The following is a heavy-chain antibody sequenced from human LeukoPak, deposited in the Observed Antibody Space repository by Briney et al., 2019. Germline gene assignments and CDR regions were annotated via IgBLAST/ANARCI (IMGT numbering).Heavy chain of an antibody. CDR2: ISGSDGST. V-gene: IGHV3-23*01. CDR1: GFTFSSYS. D-gene: IGHD2/OR15-2a*01. CDR3: ARAGNTRFDY. J-gene: IGHJ4*02. Sequence: GGSLILSCAASGFTFSSYSMNWVRQAPGKGLEWVSSISGSDGSTYYADSVKGRFTISRDNSKNTLYLQMNSLRAEDTAVYYCARAGNTRFDYWGQGTLVTVSS.